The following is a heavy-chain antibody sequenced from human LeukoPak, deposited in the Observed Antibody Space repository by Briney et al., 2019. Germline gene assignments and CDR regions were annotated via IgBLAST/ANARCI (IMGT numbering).Heavy chain of an antibody. CDR3: AKDMRPMVRGVFDY. J-gene: IGHJ4*02. Sequence: GGSLRLSCAASGFTVSSNYMSWVRQAPGKGLEWVSVIYSGGGTYYADSVKGRFTISRDNAKNSLYLQMNSLRAEDTALYYCAKDMRPMVRGVFDYWGQGTLVTVSS. CDR1: GFTVSSNY. V-gene: IGHV3-53*05. D-gene: IGHD3-10*01. CDR2: IYSGGGT.